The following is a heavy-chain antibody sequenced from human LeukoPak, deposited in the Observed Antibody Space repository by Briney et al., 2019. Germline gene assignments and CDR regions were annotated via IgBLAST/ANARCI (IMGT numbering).Heavy chain of an antibody. CDR3: VRLYKIEGADL. CDR2: IRNDGTTT. J-gene: IGHJ2*01. CDR1: GFTFSTYW. D-gene: IGHD1-14*01. V-gene: IGHV3-74*01. Sequence: PGGSLRLSCAVSGFTFSTYWMHWVRQTPGKGLVWVSSIRNDGTTTNYADSVKGRFTISRDNAKNTLYLQMNSLRAEDTAVYYCVRLYKIEGADLWGRGTRVTVSS.